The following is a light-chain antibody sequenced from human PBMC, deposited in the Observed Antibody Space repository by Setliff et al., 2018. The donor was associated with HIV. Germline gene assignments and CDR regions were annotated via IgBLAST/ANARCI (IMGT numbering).Light chain of an antibody. Sequence: QSVLTQPASVSGSPGQSITISCIGTSSDVGAYGFVSWYQRLPGKPPKLIIFEVNNRPSGISYRFSGSKFGTTASLTISGLQAEDEADYYCSSFTGSSTPVVFGGGTKGTVL. J-gene: IGLJ2*01. V-gene: IGLV2-14*01. CDR2: EVN. CDR3: SSFTGSSTPVV. CDR1: SSDVGAYGF.